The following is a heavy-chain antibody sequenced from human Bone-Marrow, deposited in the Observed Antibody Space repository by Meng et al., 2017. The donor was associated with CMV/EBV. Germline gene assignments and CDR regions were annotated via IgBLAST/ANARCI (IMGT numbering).Heavy chain of an antibody. CDR2: ISSSGSTI. CDR3: ARSYYDSIGFDP. J-gene: IGHJ5*02. D-gene: IGHD3-22*01. V-gene: IGHV3-11*04. CDR1: GFTFIDYY. Sequence: AASGFTFIDYYMSWVRQVPGKGLEWVSYISSSGSTIYYADSVKGRFTISRDNAKNSLYLQMNSLRAEDTAVYYCARSYYDSIGFDPWGQGTLVTVSS.